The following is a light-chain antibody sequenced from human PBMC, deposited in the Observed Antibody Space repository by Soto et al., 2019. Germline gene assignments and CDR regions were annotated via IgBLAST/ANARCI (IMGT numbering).Light chain of an antibody. CDR2: DNT. J-gene: IGLJ3*02. Sequence: QSLLTQPPSMSAAPGQMVAISCSGTSSNIGDNSVSWYQHLPGTAPKVLIYDNTRRPSGIPDRFSGSKSGTSATLTITGLQTGDEADYYCATWDSALSAGVFGGGTKVTVL. CDR1: SSNIGDNS. CDR3: ATWDSALSAGV. V-gene: IGLV1-51*01.